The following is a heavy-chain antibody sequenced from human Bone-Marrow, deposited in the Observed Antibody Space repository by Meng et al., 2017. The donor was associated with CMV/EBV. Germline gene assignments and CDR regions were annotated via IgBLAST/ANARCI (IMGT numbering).Heavy chain of an antibody. J-gene: IGHJ3*02. D-gene: IGHD2-21*01. CDR1: GFTFSSYA. V-gene: IGHV3-23*03. Sequence: GESLKISCEASGFTFSSYAMSWVRQAPGKGLEWVSVIYSGGSSTYYADSVKGRFTISRDNSKNTLYLQMNSLRAEDTAVYYCAKDFVGFNGIWDAFDMWGQGTKVTVSS. CDR3: AKDFVGFNGIWDAFDM. CDR2: IYSGGSST.